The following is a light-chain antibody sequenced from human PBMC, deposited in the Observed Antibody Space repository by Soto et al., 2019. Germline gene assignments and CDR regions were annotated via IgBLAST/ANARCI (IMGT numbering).Light chain of an antibody. J-gene: IGKJ1*01. V-gene: IGKV3-20*01. CDR2: GAS. Sequence: EIVLTQSPGTLSLSPGERATLSCRASQSVSSSYLAWYQQKPGQAPRLLVSGASRRATGIPDRFSGSGSGTAFALTISSLEHEDFAVYYCQQYGSSPPVTFGQGTKVEIK. CDR1: QSVSSSY. CDR3: QQYGSSPPVT.